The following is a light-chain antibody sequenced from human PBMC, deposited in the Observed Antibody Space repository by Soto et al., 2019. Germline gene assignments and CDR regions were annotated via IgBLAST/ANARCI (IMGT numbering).Light chain of an antibody. V-gene: IGKV2-28*01. CDR2: LGS. J-gene: IGKJ5*01. CDR3: MQALQTPID. CDR1: HSLLHSNGYNY. Sequence: DIVMTQSPLSLPVTPGEPASISCRSSHSLLHSNGYNYLDWYLQKPGQSPQLLIYLGSNRASGVPDRFSGSGSGTDFTLKISRVEAEDVGVYYCMQALQTPIDFGQGTRLEIK.